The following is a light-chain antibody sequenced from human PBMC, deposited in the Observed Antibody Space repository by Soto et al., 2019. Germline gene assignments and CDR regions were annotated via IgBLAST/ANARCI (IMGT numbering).Light chain of an antibody. CDR1: QNVSSNY. Sequence: EIVLTQSPGTLSLSPGERATLSCRASQNVSSNYLAWYQQRPGQAPRLLMYGAFIRATGIPDRISGSGSGTDFTVTISRLEPEDFAVYYCQYYGGYYGSSPRYTFGQGTNVDIK. CDR2: GAF. CDR3: QYYGGYYGSSPRYT. V-gene: IGKV3-20*01. J-gene: IGKJ2*01.